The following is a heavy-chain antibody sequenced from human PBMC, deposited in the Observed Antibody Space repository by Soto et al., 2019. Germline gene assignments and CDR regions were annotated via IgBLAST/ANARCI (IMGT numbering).Heavy chain of an antibody. V-gene: IGHV3-33*01. D-gene: IGHD6-13*01. CDR1: GFTFISYG. Sequence: GGSLRLSCASSGFTFISYGMHLVRQAPGKGLEWVAVIWYDGSNKYYADSVKGRFTISRDNSKNTLYLQMNSLRAEDTAVYYCAREQQLDYYYYYGMDVWGQGTTVTVS. J-gene: IGHJ6*02. CDR3: AREQQLDYYYYYGMDV. CDR2: IWYDGSNK.